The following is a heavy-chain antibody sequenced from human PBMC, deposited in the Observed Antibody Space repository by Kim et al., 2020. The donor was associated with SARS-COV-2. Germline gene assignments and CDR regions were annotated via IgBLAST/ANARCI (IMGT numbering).Heavy chain of an antibody. V-gene: IGHV3-30*18. CDR1: GFTFSSYG. J-gene: IGHJ6*02. D-gene: IGHD3-10*01. CDR2: ISYDGSNK. Sequence: GGSLRLSCAASGFTFSSYGMHWVRQAPGKGLEWVAVISYDGSNKYYADSVKGRFTISRDNSKNTLYLQMNSLRAEDTAVYYCSKESGSGSYYAWTYYYYGMVVWGQGATVTVSS. CDR3: SKESGSGSYYAWTYYYYGMVV.